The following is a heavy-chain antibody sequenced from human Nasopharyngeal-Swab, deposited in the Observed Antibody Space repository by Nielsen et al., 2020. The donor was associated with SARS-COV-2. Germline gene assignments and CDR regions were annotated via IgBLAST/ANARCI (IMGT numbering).Heavy chain of an antibody. CDR2: ISWNSGSI. CDR3: AKDSYSSSWGPHWYFDL. V-gene: IGHV3-9*01. CDR1: GFTFDDYA. D-gene: IGHD6-13*01. Sequence: SLKISCAASGFTFDDYAMHWVRQAPGKGLECVSGISWNSGSIGYADSVKGRFTISRGNAKNSLYLQMNSLRAEDTALYYCAKDSYSSSWGPHWYFDLWGRGTLVTVSS. J-gene: IGHJ2*01.